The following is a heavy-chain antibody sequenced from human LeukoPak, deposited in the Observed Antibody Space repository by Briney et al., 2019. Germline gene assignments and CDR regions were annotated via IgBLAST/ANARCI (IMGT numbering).Heavy chain of an antibody. D-gene: IGHD3-10*01. V-gene: IGHV4-59*01. CDR2: IYYSGSP. CDR1: GGSISSYY. CDR3: ARGSLVRGAFDI. J-gene: IGHJ3*02. Sequence: SETLSLTCTVSGGSISSYYWSWIRQPPGKGLEWIGYIYYSGSPNYNPSLKSRVTISVDTSKNQFSLKLSSVTAADTAVYYCARGSLVRGAFDIWGQGTMVTVSS.